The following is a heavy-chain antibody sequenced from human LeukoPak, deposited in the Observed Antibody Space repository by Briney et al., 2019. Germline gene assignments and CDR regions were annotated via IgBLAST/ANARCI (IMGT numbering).Heavy chain of an antibody. D-gene: IGHD2-15*01. V-gene: IGHV3-33*08. CDR2: IWYDATNQ. Sequence: GGSLRLSCRASGFTYSSYWMSWVRQAPGKGLEWVAIIWYDATNQYYADSVKGRFTISRDNSKNTLYLQLSSLRAEDTAVYYCARDRGDCSGGSCYSDYFDYWGQGTLVTVSS. CDR1: GFTYSSYW. CDR3: ARDRGDCSGGSCYSDYFDY. J-gene: IGHJ4*02.